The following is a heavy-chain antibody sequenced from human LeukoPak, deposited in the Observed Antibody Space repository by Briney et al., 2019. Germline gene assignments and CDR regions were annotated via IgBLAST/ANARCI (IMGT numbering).Heavy chain of an antibody. D-gene: IGHD3-10*01. J-gene: IGHJ3*02. CDR1: GFTFSAYA. V-gene: IGHV3-30*04. Sequence: GRSLRLSCAASGFTFSAYAMHWVRQAPGKGLEWVAVISFDGSNEYYADSVKGRFTISRDNSKNTLYLQMNSLRAEDTALYYCAKDMGDYYGSGSYYRGAFDIWGQGTMVTVSS. CDR3: AKDMGDYYGSGSYYRGAFDI. CDR2: ISFDGSNE.